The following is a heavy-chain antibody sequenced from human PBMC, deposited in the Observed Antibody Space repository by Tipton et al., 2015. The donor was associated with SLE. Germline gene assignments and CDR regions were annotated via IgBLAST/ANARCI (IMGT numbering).Heavy chain of an antibody. J-gene: IGHJ4*02. CDR1: GGSISSHY. D-gene: IGHD3-3*01. CDR3: ARVAYDFWSGYSYYFDY. V-gene: IGHV4-59*11. CDR2: IYYSGST. Sequence: TLSLTCTVSGGSISSHYWSWIRQPPGKGLEWIGYIYYSGSTNYSPSLKSRVTISVDTSKNQFSLKLSSVTAADTAVYYCARVAYDFWSGYSYYFDYWGQGTLVTVSS.